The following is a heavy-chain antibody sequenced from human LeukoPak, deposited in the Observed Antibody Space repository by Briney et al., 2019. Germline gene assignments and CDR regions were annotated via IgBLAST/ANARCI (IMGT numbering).Heavy chain of an antibody. CDR3: ARGSLWFGELLHFDY. V-gene: IGHV3-7*03. CDR2: IKQDGSEK. CDR1: GFTFSSYW. D-gene: IGHD3-10*01. Sequence: PGGPLRLSRAASGFTFSSYWMSWVRQAPGKGLEWVANIKQDGSEKYYVDSVKGRFTISRDNAKNSLYLQMNSLRAEDTAVYYCARGSLWFGELLHFDYWGQGTLVTVSS. J-gene: IGHJ4*02.